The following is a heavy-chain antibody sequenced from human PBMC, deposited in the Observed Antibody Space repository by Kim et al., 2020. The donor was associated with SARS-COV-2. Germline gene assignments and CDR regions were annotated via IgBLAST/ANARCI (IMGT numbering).Heavy chain of an antibody. J-gene: IGHJ3*02. CDR3: ARDVSGGSGGYGGSDLFEI. V-gene: IGHV4-4*02. D-gene: IGHD3-10*01. CDR2: VYHNGHT. CDR1: GGSISSDNW. Sequence: SETLSLTCAVSGGSISSDNWWSWVRQAPGKGLEWIGEVYHNGHTNYSPSLKSRVTISVDKSKSQFSLSLKFVTAADTAVYYCARDVSGGSGGYGGSDLFEIGGHGTMVAVSS.